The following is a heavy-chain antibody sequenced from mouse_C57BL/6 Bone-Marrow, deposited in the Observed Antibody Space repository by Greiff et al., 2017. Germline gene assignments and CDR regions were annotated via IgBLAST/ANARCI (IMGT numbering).Heavy chain of an antibody. CDR2: IHPNSGST. D-gene: IGHD2-4*01. CDR1: GYTFTSYW. J-gene: IGHJ2*01. CDR3: AREKGLRPYY. Sequence: QVQLQQSGAELVKPGASVKLSCKASGYTFTSYWMHWVKQRPGQGLEWIGMIHPNSGSTNYNEKFKSKATLTVDKSSSTAYMQLSSLTSEDSAFYYCAREKGLRPYYWGQGTTLTVSS. V-gene: IGHV1-64*01.